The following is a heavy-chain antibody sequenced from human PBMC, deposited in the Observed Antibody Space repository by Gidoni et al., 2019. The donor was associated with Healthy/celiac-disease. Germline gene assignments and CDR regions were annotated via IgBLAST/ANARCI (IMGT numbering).Heavy chain of an antibody. CDR3: ARALYSSSSVYYYYYGMDV. V-gene: IGHV1-69*01. CDR1: GGTFSSYA. D-gene: IGHD6-6*01. J-gene: IGHJ6*02. Sequence: QVQLVQSGAEVKKPGSSVKVSCKASGGTFSSYAISWVRQAPGQGREWMGGIIPIFGTANYAQKFQGRVTITADESTSTAYMELSSLRSEDTAVYYCARALYSSSSVYYYYYGMDVWGQGTTVTVSS. CDR2: IIPIFGTA.